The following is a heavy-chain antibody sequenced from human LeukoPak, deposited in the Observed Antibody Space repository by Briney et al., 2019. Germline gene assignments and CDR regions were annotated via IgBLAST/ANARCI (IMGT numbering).Heavy chain of an antibody. CDR1: GXTVSGNY. Sequence: TGGSLRLSCAASGXTVSGNYMNWVRQAPGKGLEWGSVIYGGGSTYYADAVKGRFTISRDNSKSTLFLQMNSLSAEDTAVYYCARGMTTIIRGGYYYYGLDLWGQGTTVTVSS. J-gene: IGHJ6*02. D-gene: IGHD4-11*01. V-gene: IGHV3-53*01. CDR2: IYGGGST. CDR3: ARGMTTIIRGGYYYYGLDL.